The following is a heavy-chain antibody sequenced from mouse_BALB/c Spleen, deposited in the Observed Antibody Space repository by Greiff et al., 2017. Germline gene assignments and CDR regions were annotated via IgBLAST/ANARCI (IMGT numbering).Heavy chain of an antibody. CDR3: ASYYRYGESMDY. Sequence: EVKVEESGPGLVKPSQSLSLTCTVTGYSITSDYAWNWIRQFPGNKLEWMGYISYSGSTSYNPSLKSRISITRDTSKNQFFLQLNSVTTEDTATYYCASYYRYGESMDYWGQGTSVTVSS. V-gene: IGHV3-2*02. CDR2: ISYSGST. J-gene: IGHJ4*01. D-gene: IGHD2-14*01. CDR1: GYSITSDYA.